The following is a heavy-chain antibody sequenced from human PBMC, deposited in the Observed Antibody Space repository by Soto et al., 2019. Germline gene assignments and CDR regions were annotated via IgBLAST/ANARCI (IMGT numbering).Heavy chain of an antibody. CDR2: IYPGDSDT. Sequence: GESLKISCKSSGYSFTNYWIGWVRQMPGKGLEWMGIIYPGDSDTTYSPSFQGQVTISADNSISTAYLQWSSLKASDTAMYYCARRGAAATLPLDYWGQGTLVTVSS. CDR1: GYSFTNYW. V-gene: IGHV5-51*01. CDR3: ARRGAAATLPLDY. D-gene: IGHD6-13*01. J-gene: IGHJ4*02.